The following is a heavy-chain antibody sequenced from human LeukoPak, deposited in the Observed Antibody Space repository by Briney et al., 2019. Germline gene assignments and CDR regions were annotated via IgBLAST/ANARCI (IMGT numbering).Heavy chain of an antibody. J-gene: IGHJ3*02. V-gene: IGHV3-30*01. CDR3: ARDLLPDTMADAFDI. CDR2: ISYDGSNK. Sequence: PGGSLRLSCAASGFTFSSYAMHWVRQAPGKGLEWVAVISYDGSNKYYADSVKGRFTISRDNSKNTLYPQMNSLRAEDTAVYYCARDLLPDTMADAFDIWGQGTMVTVSS. D-gene: IGHD3-10*01. CDR1: GFTFSSYA.